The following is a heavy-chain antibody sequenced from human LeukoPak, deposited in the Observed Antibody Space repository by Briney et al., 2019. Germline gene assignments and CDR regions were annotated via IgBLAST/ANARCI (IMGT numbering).Heavy chain of an antibody. Sequence: SETLSLTCTVSGGSISSYYWSWIRQPPGKGLEWIGYIYYSGSTNYNPSLKSRVTISVDTSKNQFSLKLSSVTAADTAVYYCARAPYYDSWSGYYTGSLYFDYWGQGTLVTVSS. D-gene: IGHD3-3*01. V-gene: IGHV4-59*01. CDR3: ARAPYYDSWSGYYTGSLYFDY. CDR1: GGSISSYY. J-gene: IGHJ4*02. CDR2: IYYSGST.